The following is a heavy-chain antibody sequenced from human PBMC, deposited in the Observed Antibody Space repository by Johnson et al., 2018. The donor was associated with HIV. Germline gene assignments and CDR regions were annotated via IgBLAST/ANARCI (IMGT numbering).Heavy chain of an antibody. D-gene: IGHD1-1*01. CDR3: ARDWGLNNWNDPGAFDF. V-gene: IGHV3-11*04. J-gene: IGHJ3*01. Sequence: QVQLVESGGGLVQPGGSLRLSCSGSGFTFSNYYMSWIRQAPGKGLEWVSYISSSGSTIYYADSVKGRFTISRDNAKNSLYLQMNSLRAEDTAVYYCARDWGLNNWNDPGAFDFGGQGTFVTVSS. CDR2: ISSSGSTI. CDR1: GFTFSNYY.